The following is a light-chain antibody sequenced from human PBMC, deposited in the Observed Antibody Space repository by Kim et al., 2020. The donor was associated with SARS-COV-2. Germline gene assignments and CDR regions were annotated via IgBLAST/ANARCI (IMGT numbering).Light chain of an antibody. Sequence: VSPGERASRSCRASRSVSSNFAWYQQKPGQAPRLLIYAASTRATGIPDRFSGSGSGTEFTLKISSLQSEDFAVYYCKQYNNWPLTFGGGTKVDNK. CDR1: RSVSSN. CDR3: KQYNNWPLT. V-gene: IGKV3-15*01. CDR2: AAS. J-gene: IGKJ4*01.